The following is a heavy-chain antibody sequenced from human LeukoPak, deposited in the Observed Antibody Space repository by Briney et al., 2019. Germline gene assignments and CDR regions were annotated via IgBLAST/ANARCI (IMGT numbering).Heavy chain of an antibody. Sequence: ASVKVSCKASGGTFSTYVISWVRQATGQGLEWMGWMNPNSGNTAYAQKFQGRVTMTRNTSISTAYTELSSLRSEDTAVYYCAREDYYDSGSFDPWGQGTLVTVSS. CDR3: AREDYYDSGSFDP. V-gene: IGHV1-8*02. J-gene: IGHJ5*02. D-gene: IGHD3-22*01. CDR1: GGTFSTYV. CDR2: MNPNSGNT.